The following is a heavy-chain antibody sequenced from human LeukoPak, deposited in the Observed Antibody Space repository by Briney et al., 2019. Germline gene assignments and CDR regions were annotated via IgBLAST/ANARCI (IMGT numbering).Heavy chain of an antibody. CDR3: ARGQSGLSV. Sequence: GGSLRLSCAASGFTFSSYWMSWVRQAPGKGREWVANIKPDGSEKYYVDSVKGRFTNSRDNAKNSLYLQMNSLRAEDTAVYYCARGQSGLSVWGQGTLVTVSS. V-gene: IGHV3-7*01. CDR2: IKPDGSEK. J-gene: IGHJ4*02. D-gene: IGHD5-12*01. CDR1: GFTFSSYW.